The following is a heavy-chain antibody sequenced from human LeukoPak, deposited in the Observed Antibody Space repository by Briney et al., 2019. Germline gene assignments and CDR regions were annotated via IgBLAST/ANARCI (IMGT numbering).Heavy chain of an antibody. CDR3: ARNNNRITYTFDI. D-gene: IGHD1/OR15-1a*01. CDR1: GYSISSGYY. V-gene: IGHV4-38-2*02. CDR2: IDHRGST. Sequence: SETLSLTCTVSGYSISSGYYWVWIRQSPGKGLEWIAEIDHRGSTNYNPSLESRVTISIDTSKNQFSLKLSSVTAADRAVYYCARNNNRITYTFDIWGHGTMVTVSS. J-gene: IGHJ3*02.